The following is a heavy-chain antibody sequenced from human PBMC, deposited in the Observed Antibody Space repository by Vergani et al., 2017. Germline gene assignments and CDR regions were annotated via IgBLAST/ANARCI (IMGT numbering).Heavy chain of an antibody. J-gene: IGHJ4*02. V-gene: IGHV3-33*06. CDR3: AKGRGNYATLVDY. CDR1: GFTFSSYG. CDR2: IWYDGSNK. D-gene: IGHD1-26*01. Sequence: QVQLVESGGGVVQPGRSLRLSCAASGFTFSSYGMHWVRQAPGKGLEWVAVIWYDGSNKYYADSVKGRFTISRDNSKNTLYLQMNSLRAEDTAVYYCAKGRGNYATLVDYWGQGTLVTVSS.